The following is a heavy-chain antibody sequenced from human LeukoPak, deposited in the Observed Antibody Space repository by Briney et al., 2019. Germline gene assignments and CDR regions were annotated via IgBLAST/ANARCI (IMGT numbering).Heavy chain of an antibody. CDR3: ARVAVAGTGGAFDI. CDR1: GGTFSSYA. Sequence: SVKVSCKASGGTFSSYAISWVRQAPGQGLEWMGGIIPIFGTANYAQKFQGRVTITADESTSTAYMELSSLRSEDTAVYYCARVAVAGTGGAFDIWGQGTMVTVSS. J-gene: IGHJ3*02. V-gene: IGHV1-69*13. CDR2: IIPIFGTA. D-gene: IGHD6-19*01.